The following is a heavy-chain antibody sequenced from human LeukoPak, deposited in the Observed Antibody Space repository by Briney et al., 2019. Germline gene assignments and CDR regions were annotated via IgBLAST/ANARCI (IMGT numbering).Heavy chain of an antibody. CDR1: GFTFINYE. V-gene: IGHV3-48*03. Sequence: PGGSLRLSCAASGFTFINYEMKWVRQAPGKGLEWVSYISSSGSTIYYADSVKGRFTISRDNAKNSLYLQMNSLRAEDTAVYYRARVDSSGYYHVGRNDYWGQGTLVTVSS. CDR2: ISSSGSTI. J-gene: IGHJ4*02. D-gene: IGHD3-22*01. CDR3: ARVDSSGYYHVGRNDY.